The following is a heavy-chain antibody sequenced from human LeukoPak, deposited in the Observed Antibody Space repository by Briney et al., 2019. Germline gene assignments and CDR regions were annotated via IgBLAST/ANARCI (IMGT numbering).Heavy chain of an antibody. D-gene: IGHD3-9*01. V-gene: IGHV1-69*13. CDR1: GGTFSSYA. J-gene: IGHJ6*04. CDR2: IIPIFGTA. Sequence: ASVKVSCKASGGTFSSYAISWVRQAPGQGLEWMGGIIPIFGTANYAQKFQGRVTITADESTSTAYMELSSLRSEDTAVYYCARANYDILTGYRHYCYGMDVWGKGTTVTVSS. CDR3: ARANYDILTGYRHYCYGMDV.